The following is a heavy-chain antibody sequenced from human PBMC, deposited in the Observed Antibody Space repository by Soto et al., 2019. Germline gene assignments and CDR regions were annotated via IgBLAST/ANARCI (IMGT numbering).Heavy chain of an antibody. V-gene: IGHV1-69*13. CDR3: ARDSAPRISIAARPDPYYYYGMDA. Sequence: ASVKVSCKASGGTFSSYAISWVRQAPGQGLEWMGGIIPIFGTANYAQKFQGRVTITADESTSTAYMELSSLRSEDTAVYYCARDSAPRISIAARPDPYYYYGMDAWGQGTTVTVSS. D-gene: IGHD6-6*01. CDR2: IIPIFGTA. J-gene: IGHJ6*02. CDR1: GGTFSSYA.